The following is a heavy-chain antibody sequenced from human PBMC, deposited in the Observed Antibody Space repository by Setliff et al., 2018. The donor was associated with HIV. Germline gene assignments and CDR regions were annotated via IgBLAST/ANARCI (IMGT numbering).Heavy chain of an antibody. CDR2: INPIGGGT. D-gene: IGHD6-6*01. J-gene: IGHJ3*02. CDR3: ARGHSSSAYDAYDI. Sequence: GASVKVSCKASGYTFTRNGISWVRQAPGQGLEWMGRINPIGGGTNYAQRFQGRVTLTSDTSVSTAYMELSSLRSEDTAVYYCARGHSSSAYDAYDIWGQGTMVTVSS. CDR1: GYTFTRNG. V-gene: IGHV1-2*06.